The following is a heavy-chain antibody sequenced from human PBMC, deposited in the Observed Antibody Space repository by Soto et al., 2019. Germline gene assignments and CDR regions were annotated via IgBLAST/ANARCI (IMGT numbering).Heavy chain of an antibody. V-gene: IGHV4-30-4*01. J-gene: IGHJ6*02. CDR2: IYYSGST. Sequence: SETLSLTCTVSGGSISDYYWSWIRQPPGKGLEWIGYIYYSGSTYYNPSLKSRVTISVDTSKNQFSLKLSSVTAADTAVYYCARSVDYYNGMDVWGQGTTVTVSS. CDR3: ARSVDYYNGMDV. CDR1: GGSISDYY.